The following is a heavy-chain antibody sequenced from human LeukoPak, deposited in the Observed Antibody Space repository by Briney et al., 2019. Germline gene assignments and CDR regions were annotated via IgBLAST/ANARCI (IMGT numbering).Heavy chain of an antibody. CDR1: GGSFSGYY. Sequence: SETLSLTCAVNGGSFSGYYWSWIRQPPGKGLEWIGEINHSGSTNYNPSLKSRVTISVDTSKNQFSLKLSSVTAADTAVYYCARVGVEMATIGDYYFDYWGQGTLVTVSS. CDR2: INHSGST. CDR3: ARVGVEMATIGDYYFDY. D-gene: IGHD5-24*01. J-gene: IGHJ4*02. V-gene: IGHV4-34*01.